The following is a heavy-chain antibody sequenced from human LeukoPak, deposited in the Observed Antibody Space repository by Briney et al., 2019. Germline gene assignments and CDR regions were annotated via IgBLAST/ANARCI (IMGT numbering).Heavy chain of an antibody. V-gene: IGHV4-34*01. CDR1: GGSFSGYY. J-gene: IGHJ4*02. CDR2: INHSGST. D-gene: IGHD2-2*01. Sequence: SETQSLTCAVYGGSFSGYYWSWIRQPPGKGLEWIGEINHSGSTNYNPSLKSRVTISVDTSKNQFSLKLSSVTAADTAVYYCARAQRRSRDIVVVPAASKDMHYFDYWGQGTLVTVSS. CDR3: ARAQRRSRDIVVVPAASKDMHYFDY.